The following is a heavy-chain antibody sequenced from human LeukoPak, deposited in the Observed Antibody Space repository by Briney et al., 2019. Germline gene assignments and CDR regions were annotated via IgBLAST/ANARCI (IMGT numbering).Heavy chain of an antibody. CDR1: GGSISSNTYY. CDR2: IYHTGTT. V-gene: IGHV4-39*01. Sequence: PSETLSLTCTVSGGSISSNTYYWAWIRQPRGKGLEWIGSIYHTGTTYYNPSLKSGVTMSVKTSSNRFSLQLRSVTAADTATYYCASPSKWELSDLGCWGRGTLVTVSS. J-gene: IGHJ4*01. D-gene: IGHD1-26*01. CDR3: ASPSKWELSDLGC.